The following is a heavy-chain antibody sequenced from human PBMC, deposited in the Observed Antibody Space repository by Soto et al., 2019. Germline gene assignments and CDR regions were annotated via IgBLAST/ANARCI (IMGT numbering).Heavy chain of an antibody. J-gene: IGHJ5*02. V-gene: IGHV4-61*01. CDR1: GDSVSSDRYF. Sequence: SETLSLTCSVSGDSVSSDRYFWTWIRQPPGKGLEWIAYISYTGDTNYNPSLKSRVTISVDTSRNQFPLTLTSVTAADTAVYFCARMVVGATVDLWGQGSLVT. CDR2: ISYTGDT. CDR3: ARMVVGATVDL. D-gene: IGHD1-26*01.